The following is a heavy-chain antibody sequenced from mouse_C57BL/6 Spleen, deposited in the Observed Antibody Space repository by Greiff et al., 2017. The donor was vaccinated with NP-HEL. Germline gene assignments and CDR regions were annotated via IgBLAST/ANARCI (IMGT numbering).Heavy chain of an antibody. D-gene: IGHD3-2*02. CDR3: ARDSSGYVPYAMDY. J-gene: IGHJ4*01. CDR2: INYDGSST. V-gene: IGHV5-16*01. CDR1: GFTFSDYY. Sequence: VQLKESEGGLVQPGSSMKLSCTASGFTFSDYYMAWVRQVPEKGLEWVANINYDGSSTYYLDSLKSRFIISRDNAKNILYLQMSSLKSEDTATYYCARDSSGYVPYAMDYWGQGTSVTVSS.